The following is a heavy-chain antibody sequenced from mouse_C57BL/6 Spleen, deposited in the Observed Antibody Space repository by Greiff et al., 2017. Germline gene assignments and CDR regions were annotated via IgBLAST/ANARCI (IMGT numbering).Heavy chain of an antibody. J-gene: IGHJ1*03. D-gene: IGHD1-1*01. V-gene: IGHV5-6*02. Sequence: EVKLVESGGDLVKPGGSLKLSCAAPGFTFSSYGMSWVRQTPDKRLEWVATISSGGSYTYYPDSVKGRFTISRDNAKNTLYLQMSSLKSEDTAMYYCARRGVIYYGSSYGYFDVWGTGTTVTVSS. CDR1: GFTFSSYG. CDR3: ARRGVIYYGSSYGYFDV. CDR2: ISSGGSYT.